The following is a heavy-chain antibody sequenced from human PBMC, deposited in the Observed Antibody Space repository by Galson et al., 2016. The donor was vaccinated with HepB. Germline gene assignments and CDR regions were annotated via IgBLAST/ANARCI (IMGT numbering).Heavy chain of an antibody. CDR1: GFTFSNYA. Sequence: SLRLSCAASGFTFSNYAMTWVRQAPGKGLEWVSGILGDGDTTYYADSVKGRFTISRDNSKNALFLQMYGLRAEDTAVYHCAKAEKWEHDFWGQETLVTVSS. V-gene: IGHV3-23*01. J-gene: IGHJ4*02. CDR3: AKAEKWEHDF. D-gene: IGHD1/OR15-1a*01. CDR2: ILGDGDTT.